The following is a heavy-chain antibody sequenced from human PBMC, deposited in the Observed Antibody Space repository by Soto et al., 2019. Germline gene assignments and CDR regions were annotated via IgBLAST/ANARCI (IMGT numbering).Heavy chain of an antibody. D-gene: IGHD6-13*01. Sequence: GESLKISCKGSGYTFTRYWIGWVRQMPGKGLEWMGTIYPADSDSRYSPSLQGQVTVSADKSISTAYLQWSSLKASDTAMYYCARLAEAGTPSYYYGMDVWGQGATVTVSS. J-gene: IGHJ6*02. CDR1: GYTFTRYW. CDR3: ARLAEAGTPSYYYGMDV. CDR2: IYPADSDS. V-gene: IGHV5-51*01.